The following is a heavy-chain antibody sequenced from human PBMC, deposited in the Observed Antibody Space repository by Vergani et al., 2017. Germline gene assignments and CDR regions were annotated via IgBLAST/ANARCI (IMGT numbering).Heavy chain of an antibody. CDR3: AGDTHSWQRADR. CDR2: LSTTGSA. CDR1: GVSVTDYN. D-gene: IGHD6-13*01. V-gene: IGHV4-59*02. J-gene: IGHJ5*02. Sequence: QAQLQESGPGLVKPSETLSLTCHVFGVSVTDYNCNWIRQAPGKGLEWIGSLSTTGSATHASHNPSLKSRVSISVDTSKSQFSLGLTSVTAADSAIYYWAGDTHSWQRADRWGQGLLVSVSS.